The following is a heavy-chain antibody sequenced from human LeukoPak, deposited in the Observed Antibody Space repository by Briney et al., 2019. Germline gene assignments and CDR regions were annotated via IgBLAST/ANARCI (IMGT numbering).Heavy chain of an antibody. CDR2: LMGSGDNA. D-gene: IGHD1-26*01. CDR1: GFTFSIYA. Sequence: GGSLRLSCAASGFTFSIYAMTWFRQAPGKGLEFISSLMGSGDNAYYADSVRGRFTISRDNSKNTVYLQMNSLRVEDTAVYYCARTLWGGTDYWGQGTLVTVSS. CDR3: ARTLWGGTDY. J-gene: IGHJ4*02. V-gene: IGHV3-23*01.